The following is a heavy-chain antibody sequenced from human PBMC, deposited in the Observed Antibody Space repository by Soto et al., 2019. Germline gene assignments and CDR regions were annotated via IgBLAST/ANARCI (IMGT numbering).Heavy chain of an antibody. CDR2: IQQDGSEK. CDR1: GFTFSRFW. D-gene: IGHD2-15*01. J-gene: IGHJ6*02. CDR3: ARGADCSGGTCYSYYYGMDV. V-gene: IGHV3-7*01. Sequence: PGGSLRLSCEASGFTFSRFWMIWVRQAPGRGLEWVANIQQDGSEKYVDSVKGRFTISRDNTKNSLYLQMDSLRAEDTAVYYCARGADCSGGTCYSYYYGMDVWGQGTTVTV.